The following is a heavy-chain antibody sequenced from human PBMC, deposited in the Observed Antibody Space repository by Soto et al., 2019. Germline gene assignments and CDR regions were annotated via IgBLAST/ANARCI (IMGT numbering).Heavy chain of an antibody. J-gene: IGHJ6*02. D-gene: IGHD2-8*01. Sequence: ASVKVSCKASGVTFSSYAISWVRQAPGQGLEWMGGIIPIFGTANYAQKFQGRVTITADESTSTAYMELSSLRSEDTAVYYCARLGYCTNGVCYNSDYYYYGMDVWGQGTTVTVSS. CDR2: IIPIFGTA. CDR3: ARLGYCTNGVCYNSDYYYYGMDV. CDR1: GVTFSSYA. V-gene: IGHV1-69*13.